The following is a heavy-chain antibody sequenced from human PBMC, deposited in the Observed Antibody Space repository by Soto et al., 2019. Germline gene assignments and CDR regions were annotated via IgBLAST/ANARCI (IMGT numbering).Heavy chain of an antibody. CDR1: GGSISSGGYY. V-gene: IGHV4-31*03. J-gene: IGHJ4*02. CDR2: IYYSGST. CDR3: ATYGSGTYKPTTFDY. D-gene: IGHD3-10*01. Sequence: QVQLQESGPGLVKPSQTLSLTCTVSGGSISSGGYYWSWIGQHPGKGLEWIGYIYYSGSTYYNRSLKSRVTISVDTSKNQFSLKLSSVTAADTAVYYCATYGSGTYKPTTFDYWGQGTLVTVSS.